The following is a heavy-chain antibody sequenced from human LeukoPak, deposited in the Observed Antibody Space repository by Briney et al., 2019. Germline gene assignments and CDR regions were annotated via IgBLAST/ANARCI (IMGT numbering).Heavy chain of an antibody. D-gene: IGHD1-26*01. CDR2: IWYDGSNK. V-gene: IGHV3-33*01. CDR3: ATSVYSGSDYFDY. Sequence: QPGRSLRLSCAASGFTFSSYGMHWVRQAPGKGLEWVAVIWYDGSNKYYADSVKGRFTISRDNSKNTLYLQMNSLRAEDTAVYYCATSVYSGSDYFDYWGQGTLVTVSS. CDR1: GFTFSSYG. J-gene: IGHJ4*02.